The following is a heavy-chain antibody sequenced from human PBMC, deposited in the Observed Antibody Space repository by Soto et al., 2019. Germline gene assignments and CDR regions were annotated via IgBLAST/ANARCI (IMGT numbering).Heavy chain of an antibody. Sequence: SQTLSLTCAISGDSVSSNSAAWNWIRQSPSRGLEWLGRTYYRTKWYNDYAVSVKSRVTINADTSKNKFSLQLNSVTPEDTAVYSCARDWAVGGTTAGMDVWGQGTTVTVSS. V-gene: IGHV6-1*01. CDR2: TYYRTKWYN. J-gene: IGHJ6*02. D-gene: IGHD1-26*01. CDR3: ARDWAVGGTTAGMDV. CDR1: GDSVSSNSAA.